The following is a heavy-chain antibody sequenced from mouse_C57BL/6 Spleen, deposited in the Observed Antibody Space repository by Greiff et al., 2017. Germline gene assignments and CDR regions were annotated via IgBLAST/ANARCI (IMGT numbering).Heavy chain of an antibody. J-gene: IGHJ4*01. CDR2: IYPGDGDT. V-gene: IGHV1-80*01. CDR1: GYAFSSYW. CDR3: AREAQATNYAMDY. Sequence: VQLVESGAELVKPGASVKISCKASGYAFSSYWMNWVKQRPGKGLEWIGQIYPGDGDTNYNGKFKGKATLTADKSSSTAYMQLSSLTSEDSAVYFCAREAQATNYAMDYWGQGTSVTVSS. D-gene: IGHD3-2*02.